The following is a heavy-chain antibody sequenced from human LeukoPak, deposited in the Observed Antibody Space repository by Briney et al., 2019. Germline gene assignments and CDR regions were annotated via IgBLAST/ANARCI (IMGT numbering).Heavy chain of an antibody. V-gene: IGHV3-21*01. Sequence: PGGSLRLSCAASGFTFSSYSMNWVRQAPGKGLEWVSSISSSSSYIYYADSVKGRFTISRDNAKNSLYLQMNSLRAEDTAVYYCARFSSGWYVFTDYWGQGTLVTVSS. CDR3: ARFSSGWYVFTDY. D-gene: IGHD6-19*01. CDR2: ISSSSSYI. J-gene: IGHJ4*02. CDR1: GFTFSSYS.